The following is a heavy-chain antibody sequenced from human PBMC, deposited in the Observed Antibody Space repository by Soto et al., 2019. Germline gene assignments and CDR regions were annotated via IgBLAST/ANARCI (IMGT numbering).Heavy chain of an antibody. D-gene: IGHD1-26*01. CDR2: ISGSGGST. CDR3: AKGVGIVSYFDY. V-gene: IGHV3-23*01. CDR1: GFTFSSYA. J-gene: IGHJ4*02. Sequence: EVQLLESGGGLVQPGGSLRLSCAASGFTFSSYAMSWVRQAPGKGLEWVSAISGSGGSTYYADSVKGRFTISRDNSKNTLYLQRNSLRAEDTAVYYCAKGVGIVSYFDYWGQGTLVTVSS.